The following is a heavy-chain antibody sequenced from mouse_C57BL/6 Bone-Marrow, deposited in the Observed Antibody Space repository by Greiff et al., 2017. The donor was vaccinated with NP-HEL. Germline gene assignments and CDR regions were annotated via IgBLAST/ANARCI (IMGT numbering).Heavy chain of an antibody. D-gene: IGHD1-2*01. CDR1: GYTFSSYW. J-gene: IGHJ2*01. CDR3: ARREKVRLFDY. CDR2: IFPGSGST. V-gene: IGHV1-9*01. Sequence: QVQLQQSGAELMKPGASVKISCKATGYTFSSYWIEWVKQRPGHGLEWIGEIFPGSGSTHYNEKFKDKATITADASSNTAYMQLSSLTSEDSAVYYCARREKVRLFDYWGQGTTLTVSS.